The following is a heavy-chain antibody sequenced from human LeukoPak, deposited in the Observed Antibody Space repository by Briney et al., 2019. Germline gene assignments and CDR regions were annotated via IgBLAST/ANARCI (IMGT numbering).Heavy chain of an antibody. V-gene: IGHV1-2*02. CDR1: RYTFTVPN. J-gene: IGHJ4*02. CDR3: ASGSGTYSPDY. Sequence: ASLKVSSEAPRYTFTVPNLYLVREAPGEEVERVGWINTNSGGTNYAQKFQGRVTMTRDTAISTAYMELSRLRSDDTAVYYCASGSGTYSPDYWGQGTLVTVSS. CDR2: INTNSGGT. D-gene: IGHD3-10*01.